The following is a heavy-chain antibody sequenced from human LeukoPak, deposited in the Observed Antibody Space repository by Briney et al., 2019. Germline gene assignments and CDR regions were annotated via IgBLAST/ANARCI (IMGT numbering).Heavy chain of an antibody. D-gene: IGHD3-3*01. CDR2: IYYSGST. CDR3: ARDRITIFGVVMPYYYYGMDV. CDR1: GGSASSGSYY. V-gene: IGHV4-61*01. Sequence: SETLSLTCTVSGGSASSGSYYWSWIRQPPGKGLEWIGYIYYSGSTNYNPSLKSRVTISVDTSKNQFSLKLSSVTAADTAVYYCARDRITIFGVVMPYYYYGMDVWGQGTTVTVSS. J-gene: IGHJ6*02.